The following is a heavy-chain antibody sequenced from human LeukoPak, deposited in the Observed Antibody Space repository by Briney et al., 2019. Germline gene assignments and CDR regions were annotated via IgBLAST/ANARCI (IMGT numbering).Heavy chain of an antibody. V-gene: IGHV4-31*01. CDR3: ARSLARPGYCSGGSCLNWFDP. D-gene: IGHD2-15*01. Sequence: SETLSLTCTVSGGSISSGGYYWSWIRQHPGKGLEWIGYIYYSGSTYYNPSLKSPVTISVDTSKNQFSLKLSSVTAADTAVYYCARSLARPGYCSGGSCLNWFDPWGQGTLVTVSS. J-gene: IGHJ5*02. CDR1: GGSISSGGYY. CDR2: IYYSGST.